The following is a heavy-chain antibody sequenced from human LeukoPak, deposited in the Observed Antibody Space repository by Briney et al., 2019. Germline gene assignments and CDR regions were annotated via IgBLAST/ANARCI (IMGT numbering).Heavy chain of an antibody. D-gene: IGHD2-21*02. Sequence: SETLPLTCTVSGGSINSGDFLWTWIRQPPGKGLEWLGYISNTGGTYNHPPLKSRLVISRDTSRRQFSLNVTSVTAADTAVYYCARDSTYCGGDCPQELKMATTYWGQGTLVTVSS. J-gene: IGHJ4*02. V-gene: IGHV4-30-4*01. CDR2: ISNTGGT. CDR1: GGSINSGDFL. CDR3: ARDSTYCGGDCPQELKMATTY.